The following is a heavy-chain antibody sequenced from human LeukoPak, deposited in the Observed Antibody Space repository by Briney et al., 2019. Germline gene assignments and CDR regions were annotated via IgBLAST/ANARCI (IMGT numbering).Heavy chain of an antibody. CDR3: ARGGYHHGFDI. CDR2: IDNDGSDT. Sequence: GGSLRLSCAASGFTFRNYWIHWVRQAPGKGLVWISRIDNDGSDTIYADSVKGRFTISRDNAKNTLYLQMNSLRAEDSAVYYCARGGYHHGFDIWGQGTMVTVSS. V-gene: IGHV3-74*01. J-gene: IGHJ3*02. D-gene: IGHD5-18*01. CDR1: GFTFRNYW.